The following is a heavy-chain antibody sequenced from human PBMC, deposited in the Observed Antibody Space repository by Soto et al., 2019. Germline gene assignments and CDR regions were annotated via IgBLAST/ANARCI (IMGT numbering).Heavy chain of an antibody. CDR3: GRALGSWADY. J-gene: IGHJ4*02. Sequence: EVQLVESGGGLVKPGGSLRLSCAASGFTFSNAWMSWVRQAPGKGLEWVSRINSDGSTTTYADSVKGRFTISRDNGKNTLYLQMTSLRAEDTAVYYCGRALGSWADYWGQGTLVTVSS. V-gene: IGHV3-74*02. D-gene: IGHD6-13*01. CDR1: GFTFSNAW. CDR2: INSDGSTT.